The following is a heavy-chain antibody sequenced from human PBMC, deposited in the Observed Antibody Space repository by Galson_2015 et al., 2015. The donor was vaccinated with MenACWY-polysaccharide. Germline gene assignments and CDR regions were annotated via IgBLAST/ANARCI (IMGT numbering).Heavy chain of an antibody. J-gene: IGHJ6*02. CDR2: IKKDGSEK. CDR1: GFTFSSYS. CDR3: ARGHYGMDV. Sequence: SLRLSCAASGFTFSSYSMNWVRQAPGKGLEWVANIKKDGSEKYCVDSVKGRFTISRDNGRSSLYLQMNGLRAEDTAVYYCARGHYGMDVWGQGTTVTVS. V-gene: IGHV3-7*01.